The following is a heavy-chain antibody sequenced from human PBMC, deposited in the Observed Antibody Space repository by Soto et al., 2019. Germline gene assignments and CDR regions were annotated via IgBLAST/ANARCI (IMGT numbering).Heavy chain of an antibody. CDR1: GFTFSIYA. Sequence: QVQLVESGGGVVQPGRSLRVSCAASGFTFSIYAMHWVRQAPGTGLEWVAVISYDGTKTYYADSVKGRFTISRDNSKNTVYLQMNSLRDEDTAVYYCAKGRGPRRQWLIDPCDYWGQGTLVTVSP. J-gene: IGHJ4*02. V-gene: IGHV3-30*18. CDR3: AKGRGPRRQWLIDPCDY. D-gene: IGHD6-19*01. CDR2: ISYDGTKT.